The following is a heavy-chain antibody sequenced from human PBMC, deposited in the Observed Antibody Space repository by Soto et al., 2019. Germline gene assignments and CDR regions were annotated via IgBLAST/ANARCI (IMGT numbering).Heavy chain of an antibody. V-gene: IGHV3-23*01. CDR2: IGTSGANT. Sequence: EVQLLESGGGLVQPGGSLRLSCAASGFTFSNHGMSWVRQAPGKGLEWVSSIGTSGANTYYADSVKGRFTISRDNSKNTLSLQMNSLRAEETAAYYCAKLRNNHGSGFWGQGTLVAVAS. CDR1: GFTFSNHG. J-gene: IGHJ4*02. CDR3: AKLRNNHGSGF. D-gene: IGHD3-9*01.